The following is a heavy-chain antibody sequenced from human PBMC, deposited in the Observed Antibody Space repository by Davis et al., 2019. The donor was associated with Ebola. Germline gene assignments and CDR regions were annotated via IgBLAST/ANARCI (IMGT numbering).Heavy chain of an antibody. CDR1: GGSMSSGGNS. V-gene: IGHV4-30-2*06. J-gene: IGHJ5*02. CDR2: IYHEST. Sequence: SETLSLTCAVSGGSMSSGGNSWSWIRQSPGKGLEWIGYIYHESTYSNPSLKSRVSMSVDRSKNQFSLKLTSVTAADTAVYYCVRVVKAEQFDPWGQGTLVTVSS. CDR3: VRVVKAEQFDP. D-gene: IGHD3-16*02.